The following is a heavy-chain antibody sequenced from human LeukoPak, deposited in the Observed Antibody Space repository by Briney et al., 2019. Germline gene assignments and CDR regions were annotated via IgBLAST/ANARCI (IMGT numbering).Heavy chain of an antibody. Sequence: SETLSLTCTVSGYSISSGYYWGWIRQPPGKGLEWIGSIYHSGSTYYNPSLKSRVTISVDTSKNQFSLKLSSVAAADTAVYYCARVSHPYCSGGSCLPFDYWGQGTLVTVSS. CDR1: GYSISSGYY. CDR2: IYHSGST. D-gene: IGHD2-15*01. CDR3: ARVSHPYCSGGSCLPFDY. J-gene: IGHJ4*02. V-gene: IGHV4-38-2*02.